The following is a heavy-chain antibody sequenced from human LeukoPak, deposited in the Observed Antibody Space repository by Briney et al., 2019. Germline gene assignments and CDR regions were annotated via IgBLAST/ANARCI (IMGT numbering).Heavy chain of an antibody. CDR2: MSYDGSKK. Sequence: GGSLRLSCAASGFTFSGYSMHWVRQAPGKGLEWVAVMSYDGSKKYYADSVKGRFTISRDNSINALYLQMNSLRADDTAVYYCAMGYTDYDPPDYWGRGTLVTVSS. D-gene: IGHD5-12*01. J-gene: IGHJ4*02. V-gene: IGHV3-30-3*01. CDR3: AMGYTDYDPPDY. CDR1: GFTFSGYS.